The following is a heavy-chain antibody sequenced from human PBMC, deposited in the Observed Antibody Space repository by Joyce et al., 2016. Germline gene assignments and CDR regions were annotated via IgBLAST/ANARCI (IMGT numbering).Heavy chain of an antibody. J-gene: IGHJ4*02. CDR2: INNSGVT. Sequence: QVQLQQWGAGLLKPSETLSLTCAVSGGPFRGFFWTWVRQAPGKGLERIGDINNSGVTNYNPSLKTRVTFSVDTSKNQFSLKLTSLSAADTAVYYCARSQWLAPLMYWGQGTPVTVSS. V-gene: IGHV4-34*01. CDR1: GGPFRGFF. CDR3: ARSQWLAPLMY. D-gene: IGHD6-19*01.